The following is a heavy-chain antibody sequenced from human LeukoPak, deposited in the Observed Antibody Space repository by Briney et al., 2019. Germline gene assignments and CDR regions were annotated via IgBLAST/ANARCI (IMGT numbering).Heavy chain of an antibody. J-gene: IGHJ3*02. Sequence: SETLSLTCCVSGGSISSGRYNWSWIRQPAGKGLAHIGNICYIWSTIYNPSLKSRASTAVDTSKNQFSLKLSSMTAADTAVYYCARTVFFYKYSGYDWDFAFDIWGQGTMVTVSS. V-gene: IGHV4-61*10. D-gene: IGHD5-12*01. CDR1: GGSISSGRYN. CDR2: ICYIWST. CDR3: ARTVFFYKYSGYDWDFAFDI.